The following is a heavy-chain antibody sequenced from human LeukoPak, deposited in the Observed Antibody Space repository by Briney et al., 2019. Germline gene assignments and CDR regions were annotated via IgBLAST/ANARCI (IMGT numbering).Heavy chain of an antibody. D-gene: IGHD3-10*01. J-gene: IGHJ4*02. CDR1: GGSINSSSYY. CDR3: SGDFYMSYFFDF. Sequence: SETLSLTCTVSGGSINSSSYYWGWIRQPPGKGLEWIGSIYYSGSTYYNPSLESRVTISVDKSRNEFSLKLTSVTAADTAVYYASGDFYMSYFFDFWGQGTLVTVSS. CDR2: IYYSGST. V-gene: IGHV4-39*07.